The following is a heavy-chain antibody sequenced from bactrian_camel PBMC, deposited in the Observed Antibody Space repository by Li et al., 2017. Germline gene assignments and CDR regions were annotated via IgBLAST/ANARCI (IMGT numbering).Heavy chain of an antibody. D-gene: IGHD3*01. Sequence: VQLVESGGGSVQAGGSLVLSCAASGYSYTAGCMGWFRQAPGKEREGVAVIYTATYPGDSRAYYADSVKGRFNISHDNDKNTLYLQMNSLKPEDTGMYYCAAANWVGRGLSLDSYEYNYWGQGTQVTVS. CDR1: GYSYTAGC. CDR2: TATYPGDSRA. J-gene: IGHJ4*01. CDR3: AAANWVGRGLSLDSYEYNY. V-gene: IGHV3S66*01.